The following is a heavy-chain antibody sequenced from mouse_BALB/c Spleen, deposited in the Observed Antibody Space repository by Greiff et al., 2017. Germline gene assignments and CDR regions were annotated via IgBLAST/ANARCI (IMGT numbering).Heavy chain of an antibody. CDR2: IDPENGDT. J-gene: IGHJ4*01. D-gene: IGHD1-2*01. Sequence: EVKLVESGAELVRSGASVKLSCTASGFNIKDYYMHWVKQRPEQGLEWIGWIDPENGDTEYAPKFQGKATMTADTSSNTAYLQLSSLTSEDTAVYYCTHYGYRESYYAMDYWGQGTSVTVSS. CDR3: THYGYRESYYAMDY. CDR1: GFNIKDYY. V-gene: IGHV14-4*02.